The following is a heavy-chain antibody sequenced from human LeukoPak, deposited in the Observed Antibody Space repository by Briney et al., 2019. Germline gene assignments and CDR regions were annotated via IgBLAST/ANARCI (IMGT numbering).Heavy chain of an antibody. D-gene: IGHD2-2*01. J-gene: IGHJ5*02. V-gene: IGHV3-30*18. CDR1: GYTFSSYG. Sequence: GGSLRLSCAASGYTFSSYGMHWVRQAPGKGLEWVAVISYDGSNKYYADSVKGRFTISRDNSKNTLYLQMNSLRTGDTAVYYCAKDGTCSSASCYRFDPWGQGTLVTVSS. CDR2: ISYDGSNK. CDR3: AKDGTCSSASCYRFDP.